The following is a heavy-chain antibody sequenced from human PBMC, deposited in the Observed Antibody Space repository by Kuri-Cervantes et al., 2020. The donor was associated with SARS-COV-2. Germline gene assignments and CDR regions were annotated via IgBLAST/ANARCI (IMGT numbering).Heavy chain of an antibody. Sequence: SVKVSCKAFGDSFSSYSFNWVRQAPGQGLEWMGGIIPMFGTADYAQKFQGRVTVTADESTRTVYMELSSLRSDDTAVNYCARDCSGTDCYVIVYGLSDWGQGTLVTVSS. J-gene: IGHJ4*02. CDR1: GDSFSSYS. D-gene: IGHD2-2*01. V-gene: IGHV1-69*13. CDR2: IIPMFGTA. CDR3: ARDCSGTDCYVIVYGLSD.